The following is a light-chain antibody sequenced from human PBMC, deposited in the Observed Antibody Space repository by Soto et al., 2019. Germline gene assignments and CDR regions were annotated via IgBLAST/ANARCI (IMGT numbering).Light chain of an antibody. CDR1: QSVSSTY. CDR2: GAS. J-gene: IGKJ4*01. CDR3: QQYDRSVLT. Sequence: EIVLTQSPGTLSLSPGERATLSCRASQSVSSTYLSWHQQRPGRAPRLLIFGASSRATGIPDRFSGSGSGTDSTFSISRVEPEDFSVYYCQQYDRSVLTFGGGTKVEIK. V-gene: IGKV3-20*01.